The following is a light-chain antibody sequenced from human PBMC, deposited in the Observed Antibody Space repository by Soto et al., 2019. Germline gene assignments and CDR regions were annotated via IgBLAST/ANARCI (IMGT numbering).Light chain of an antibody. Sequence: QSVLTQPPSASGTPGLRVSVSCSGSSSNIGSNYVFWYQQLPGTAPKVLIHTDNQRPSGVPDRFSGSKSGTAASLAISGLRSEDEADYYCAAWDDSLSGVVFGGGTKVTVL. CDR1: SSNIGSNY. CDR3: AAWDDSLSGVV. J-gene: IGLJ2*01. V-gene: IGLV1-47*02. CDR2: TDN.